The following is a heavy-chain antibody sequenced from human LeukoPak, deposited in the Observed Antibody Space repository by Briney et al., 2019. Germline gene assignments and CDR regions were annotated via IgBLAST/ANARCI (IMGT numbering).Heavy chain of an antibody. CDR2: ISSSGSTI. CDR1: GFTFSSYE. Sequence: GGSLRLSCAASGFTFSSYEMNWVRQAPGKGLEWVSYISSSGSTIYYADSVKGRFTIPRDNAKNSLYLQMNSLRAEDTAVYYCARDLVGVPFWILDYWGQGTLVTVSS. CDR3: ARDLVGVPFWILDY. D-gene: IGHD2-15*01. V-gene: IGHV3-48*03. J-gene: IGHJ4*02.